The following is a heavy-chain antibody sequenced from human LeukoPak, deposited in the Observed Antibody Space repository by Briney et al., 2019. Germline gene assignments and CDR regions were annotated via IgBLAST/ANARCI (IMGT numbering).Heavy chain of an antibody. V-gene: IGHV1-18*01. CDR3: ARHSYSSDWFWDAFDI. Sequence: ASVKVSCKASGYTFTSYGISWVRQAPGQGLEWMGWISAYNGNTNYAQKLQGRVTMTTDTSTSTAYMELRSLRSDDTAVYYCARHSYSSDWFWDAFDIWGQGTMVTVSS. D-gene: IGHD6-19*01. CDR2: ISAYNGNT. J-gene: IGHJ3*02. CDR1: GYTFTSYG.